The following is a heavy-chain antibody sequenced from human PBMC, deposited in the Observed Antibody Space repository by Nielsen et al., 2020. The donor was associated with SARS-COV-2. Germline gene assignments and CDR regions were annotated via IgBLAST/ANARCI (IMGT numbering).Heavy chain of an antibody. D-gene: IGHD6-13*01. Sequence: WVRQAPGQGLEWMGWINPNSGGTNYAQKLQGRVTMTTDTSTSTAYMELRSLRSDDTAVYYCARVQPGRAADYWGQGTLVTVSS. CDR3: ARVQPGRAADY. J-gene: IGHJ4*02. V-gene: IGHV1-18*01. CDR2: INPNSGGT.